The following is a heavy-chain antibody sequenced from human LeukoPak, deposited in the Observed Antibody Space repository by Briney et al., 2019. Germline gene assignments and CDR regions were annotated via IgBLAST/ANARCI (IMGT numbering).Heavy chain of an antibody. J-gene: IGHJ5*02. Sequence: PSETLSLTCIVSVGSLSSSSYYWGWIRQPPGKGREWIGCIYYSGSTYYNPSVKGRVTITLDTSKNQNSLKLNPVTAADTAVYYCARAGVDTAMVIPWGQGTLVTVSS. CDR2: IYYSGST. V-gene: IGHV4-39*01. CDR3: ARAGVDTAMVIP. D-gene: IGHD5-18*01. CDR1: VGSLSSSSYY.